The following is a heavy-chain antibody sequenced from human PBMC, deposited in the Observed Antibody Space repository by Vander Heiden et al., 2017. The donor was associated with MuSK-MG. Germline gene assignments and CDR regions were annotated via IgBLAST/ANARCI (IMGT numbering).Heavy chain of an antibody. CDR3: ARRGDPSIAVAGLHYFDY. CDR1: GYSISSGYY. D-gene: IGHD6-19*01. J-gene: IGHJ4*02. Sequence: QVQLQESGPGLVKPSETLSLTCTVSGYSISSGYYWGWIRQPPGKGLEWIGSIYHSGSTYYNPSLKRRVTISVDTSKNQFSRKLSSVTAADTAVYYCARRGDPSIAVAGLHYFDYWGQGTLVTVSS. V-gene: IGHV4-38-2*02. CDR2: IYHSGST.